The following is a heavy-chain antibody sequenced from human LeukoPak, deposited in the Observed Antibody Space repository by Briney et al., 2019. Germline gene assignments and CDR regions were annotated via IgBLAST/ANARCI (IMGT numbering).Heavy chain of an antibody. CDR2: IYTSGST. CDR3: AREVEDTAMVWGYYYYMDV. CDR1: GGSISSGSYY. V-gene: IGHV4-61*02. Sequence: SETLSLTCTVSGGSISSGSYYWSWIRQPAGKGLEWIGRIYTSGSTNYNPSLKSRVTISVDTSKNQFSLKLSSVTAPDTAVYYCAREVEDTAMVWGYYYYMDVWGKGTTVTVSS. J-gene: IGHJ6*03. D-gene: IGHD5-18*01.